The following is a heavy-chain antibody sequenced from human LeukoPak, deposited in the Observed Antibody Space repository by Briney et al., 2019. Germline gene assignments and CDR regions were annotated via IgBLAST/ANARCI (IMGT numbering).Heavy chain of an antibody. CDR1: GFTFSSYA. J-gene: IGHJ4*02. V-gene: IGHV3-30-3*01. Sequence: GGSLRLSCAASGFTFSSYAMHWVRQAPGKGLEWVAVISYDGSNKYYADSVKGRFTISRDNSKNTLYLQMNSLRAEDTAVYYCAREGCYDILTGYYPRYFDYWGQGTLVTVSS. D-gene: IGHD3-9*01. CDR3: AREGCYDILTGYYPRYFDY. CDR2: ISYDGSNK.